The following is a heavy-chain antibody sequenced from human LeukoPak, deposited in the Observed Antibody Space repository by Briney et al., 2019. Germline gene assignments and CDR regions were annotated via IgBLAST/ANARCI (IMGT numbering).Heavy chain of an antibody. CDR1: GGTFSSYT. CDR2: IIPILGIA. Sequence: ASVKVSCKASGGTFSSYTISWVRQAPGPGLEWMGRIIPILGIANYAQKFQGRVTITANKSTSTAYMELSSLRSEATAVYYCARGTGSSSPFDIWGQGTMVTVSS. CDR3: ARGTGSSSPFDI. V-gene: IGHV1-69*02. D-gene: IGHD6-6*01. J-gene: IGHJ3*02.